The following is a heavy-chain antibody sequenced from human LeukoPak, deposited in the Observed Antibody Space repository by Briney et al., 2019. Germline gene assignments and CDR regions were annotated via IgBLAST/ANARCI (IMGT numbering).Heavy chain of an antibody. CDR1: GDSISNYY. V-gene: IGHV4-59*01. CDR2: IYYSWST. D-gene: IGHD6-19*01. Sequence: SETLSLTCTVSGDSISNYYWSWIRQPPGKGLEWLGYIYYSWSTSYNPSLTSRVAISLDTSKNQFSLKLSSVTAADTAVYYCARVNITVAVGIFDYWGQGTLVTVSS. CDR3: ARVNITVAVGIFDY. J-gene: IGHJ4*02.